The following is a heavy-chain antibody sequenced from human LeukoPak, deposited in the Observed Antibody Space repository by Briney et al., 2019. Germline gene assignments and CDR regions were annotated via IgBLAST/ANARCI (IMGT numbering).Heavy chain of an antibody. Sequence: SATLSLTRTVSGGSISSSSYYSGWIRQPPGKGLQSIGRIDYRGSTYYTPSVKSRVTISVDTSKIQFSLKLSSVTAADTAVYYCARHFRDYDGSGYCYVAALNWFDPGGQGKLVTVSS. V-gene: IGHV4-39*01. J-gene: IGHJ5*02. D-gene: IGHD3-22*01. CDR2: IDYRGST. CDR3: ARHFRDYDGSGYCYVAALNWFDP. CDR1: GGSISSSSYY.